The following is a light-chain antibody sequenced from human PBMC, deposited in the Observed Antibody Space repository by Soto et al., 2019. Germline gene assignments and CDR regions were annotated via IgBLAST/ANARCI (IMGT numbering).Light chain of an antibody. CDR2: GAS. CDR3: QQYNNFWT. CDR1: QSVSSN. J-gene: IGKJ1*01. Sequence: EIVMTQSPATLSVSPGERAILSCRASQSVSSNLAWYQQKPGQAPRLLIYGASTRATGIPARFSGSGSGTEFTLTISSLQSEDFAVYYCQQYNNFWTFGQGTKVEIK. V-gene: IGKV3-15*01.